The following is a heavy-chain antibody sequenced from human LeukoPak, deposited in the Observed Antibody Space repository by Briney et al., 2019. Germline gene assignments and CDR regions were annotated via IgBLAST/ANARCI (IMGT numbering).Heavy chain of an antibody. CDR2: INTYNGNT. CDR1: GYTFTSYG. D-gene: IGHD5-24*01. Sequence: ASVKVSCKASGYTFTSYGISWVRQAPGQGLEWMGWINTYNGNTNYAQKVQGRVTMTTDTSTSTAYMELRSLRSDDTAVYYCASQGDQLRPQGDYYYYMDVWGKGTTVTVSS. V-gene: IGHV1-18*01. CDR3: ASQGDQLRPQGDYYYYMDV. J-gene: IGHJ6*03.